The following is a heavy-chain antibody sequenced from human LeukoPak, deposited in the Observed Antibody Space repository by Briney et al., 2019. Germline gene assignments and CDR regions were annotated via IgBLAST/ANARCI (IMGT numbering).Heavy chain of an antibody. D-gene: IGHD3-10*01. CDR3: AKRYGYYFDY. J-gene: IGHJ4*02. Sequence: VAVISYDGSNKYYADSVKGRFTISRDNSKNTLYLQMNSLRPEDTAVYYCAKRYGYYFDYWGQGTLVTVSS. V-gene: IGHV3-30*18. CDR2: ISYDGSNK.